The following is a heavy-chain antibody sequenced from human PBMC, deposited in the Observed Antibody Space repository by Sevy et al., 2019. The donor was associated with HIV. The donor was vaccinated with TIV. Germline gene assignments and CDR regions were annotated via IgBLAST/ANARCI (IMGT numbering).Heavy chain of an antibody. CDR1: GFTSSSYA. D-gene: IGHD2-15*01. Sequence: GGSLRLSCAASGFTSSSYAMNWVRQAPGRGLEWVSTICGRVDSTYYADSVKGRFTISRDNSKNTLYLQMNSLRAEDTAVYYCAKGQIDGGSCYSPLDSWGQGTLVTVSS. V-gene: IGHV3-23*01. CDR3: AKGQIDGGSCYSPLDS. CDR2: ICGRVDST. J-gene: IGHJ4*02.